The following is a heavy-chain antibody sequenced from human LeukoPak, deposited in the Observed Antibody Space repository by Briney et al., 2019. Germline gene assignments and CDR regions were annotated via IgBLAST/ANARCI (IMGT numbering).Heavy chain of an antibody. CDR1: GFALSSHW. CDR2: VNRDGSET. V-gene: IGHV3-7*03. CDR3: ARNNGTDV. Sequence: GGFLRLSCAASGFALSSHWMTWVRQVPGRGPEWVANVNRDGSETYYLDSVKGRFTISKDNAKNSLYLQMNSLRAEDTALYHCARNNGTDVWGQGTTVIVSS. J-gene: IGHJ6*02.